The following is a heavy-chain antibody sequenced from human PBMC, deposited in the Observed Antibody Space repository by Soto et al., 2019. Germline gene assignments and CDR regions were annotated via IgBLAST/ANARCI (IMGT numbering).Heavy chain of an antibody. V-gene: IGHV3-11*01. CDR1: GFTFSDSY. J-gene: IGHJ6*02. Sequence: PGRSLRLSCAASGFTFSDSYMSWIRQASGKGLEWVSYITFSGNTVYYADSLKGRFTISRDNAKNSLYLQMNRLRAEDTAVYYCARVSWREKYGMDVWGQGTTVTAP. CDR2: ITFSGNTV. CDR3: ARVSWREKYGMDV.